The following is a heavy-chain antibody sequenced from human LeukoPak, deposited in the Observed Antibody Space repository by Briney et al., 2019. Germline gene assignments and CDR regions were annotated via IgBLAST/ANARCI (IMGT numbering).Heavy chain of an antibody. D-gene: IGHD5-18*01. J-gene: IGHJ5*02. CDR3: AKELRGYSYGLRNNWFDP. CDR1: GLNINDYD. V-gene: IGHV3-30*02. CDR2: IWDDGSNK. Sequence: GGSLRLSCAASGLNINDYDMDWVRQAPGKGPEWVAVIWDDGSNKYYAESVKGRFTISRDNSKNTLYLQMNSLRAEDAAVYYCAKELRGYSYGLRNNWFDPWGQGTLVTVSS.